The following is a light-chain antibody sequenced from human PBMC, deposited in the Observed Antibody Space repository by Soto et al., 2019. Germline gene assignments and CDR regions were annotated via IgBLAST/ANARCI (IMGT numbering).Light chain of an antibody. CDR3: NTLSAAGSSYV. J-gene: IGLJ1*01. CDR2: EVT. V-gene: IGLV2-14*01. Sequence: QSALTQPASVSGSPGQSIAISCTGTSSDVGSHNHVSWYQQYPGKAPKLIIYEVTNRPSGVSARFSGSKFGSTASLTISGLQAEDEGEYYCNTLSAAGSSYVFGPGTKVTV. CDR1: SSDVGSHNH.